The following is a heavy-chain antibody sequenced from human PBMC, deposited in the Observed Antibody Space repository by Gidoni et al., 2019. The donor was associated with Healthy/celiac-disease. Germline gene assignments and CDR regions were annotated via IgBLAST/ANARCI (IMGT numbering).Heavy chain of an antibody. Sequence: QVQLVQSGSEVKKPGASVKVSCTASGYTFTSYDINWVRQATGQGLEWMGWMNPNSGNTGYAQKFQGRVTMTRSTSISTAYMELSSLRSEDTAVYYCARAIAVAPGPLLPTDWGQGTLVTVSS. CDR2: MNPNSGNT. D-gene: IGHD6-19*01. J-gene: IGHJ4*02. CDR3: ARAIAVAPGPLLPTD. CDR1: GYTFTSYD. V-gene: IGHV1-8*01.